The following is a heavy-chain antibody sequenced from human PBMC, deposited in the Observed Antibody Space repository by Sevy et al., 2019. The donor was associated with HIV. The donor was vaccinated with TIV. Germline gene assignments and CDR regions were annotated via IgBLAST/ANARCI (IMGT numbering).Heavy chain of an antibody. CDR2: IGTAGDT. Sequence: GGSLRLSCAASGFTFSSYDMHWVRQATGKGLEWVSAIGTAGDTYYPGSVKGRFTISRENAKNSLFLKMNSLLAGDRAVYYCGRWSSCINGGCLSADIDVWGQGTTVTVSS. D-gene: IGHD2-8*01. J-gene: IGHJ6*02. CDR1: GFTFSSYD. CDR3: GRWSSCINGGCLSADIDV. V-gene: IGHV3-13*01.